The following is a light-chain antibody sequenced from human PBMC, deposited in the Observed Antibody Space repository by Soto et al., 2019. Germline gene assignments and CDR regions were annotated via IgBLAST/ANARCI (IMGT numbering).Light chain of an antibody. CDR2: GAS. J-gene: IGKJ5*01. V-gene: IGKV3-20*01. Sequence: EIVLTQSPGTLSLSPGERATLSCRASQSVSSSYLAWYQQKPGQAPRLLIYGASTRATGIPARFSGSGSGTEFTLTISRLEPEDFAVYYCQQSGSSPITFGQGTRLEIK. CDR3: QQSGSSPIT. CDR1: QSVSSSY.